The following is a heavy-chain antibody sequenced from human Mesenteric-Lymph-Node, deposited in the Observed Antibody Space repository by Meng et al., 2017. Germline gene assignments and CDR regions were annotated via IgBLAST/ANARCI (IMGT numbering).Heavy chain of an antibody. D-gene: IGHD6-13*01. V-gene: IGHV3-74*01. J-gene: IGHJ6*02. CDR3: ARDLGSSSSWYPVGSQPGYYGMDV. CDR2: INSDGSST. CDR1: GFTFSSYD. Sequence: GESLKISCAASGFTFSSYDMHWVRQATGKGLEWVSRINSDGSSTSYADSVKGRFTISRDNAKNTLYLQMNSLRAEDTAVYYCARDLGSSSSWYPVGSQPGYYGMDVWGQGTTVTVSS.